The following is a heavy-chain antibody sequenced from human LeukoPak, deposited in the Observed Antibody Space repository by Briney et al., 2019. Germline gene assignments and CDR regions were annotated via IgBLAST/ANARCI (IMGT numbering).Heavy chain of an antibody. CDR1: GFTFSSYE. CDR2: ISSGGRTI. V-gene: IGHV3-48*03. D-gene: IGHD4-23*01. CDR3: ASKVTSWSDY. Sequence: GGSLRLSCAASGFTFSSYEMNWVRQAPGKGLEWVSCISSGGRTIYYADSVKGRFTISRDNAKKSLYLQMNSLRAEDTAIYYCASKVTSWSDYWGQGTLVTVSS. J-gene: IGHJ4*02.